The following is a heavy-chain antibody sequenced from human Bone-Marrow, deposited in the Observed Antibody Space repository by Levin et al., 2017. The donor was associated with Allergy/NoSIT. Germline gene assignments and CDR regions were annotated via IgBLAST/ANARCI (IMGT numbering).Heavy chain of an antibody. CDR3: ATDPAYGSGSYSFDY. Sequence: ASVKVSCKVSGYTLTELSMHWVRQAPGKGLEWMGGFDPEDGETIYAQKFQGRVTMTEDTSTDTAYMELSSLRSEDTAVYYCATDPAYGSGSYSFDYWGQGTLVTVSS. J-gene: IGHJ4*02. CDR1: GYTLTELS. V-gene: IGHV1-24*01. CDR2: FDPEDGET. D-gene: IGHD3-10*01.